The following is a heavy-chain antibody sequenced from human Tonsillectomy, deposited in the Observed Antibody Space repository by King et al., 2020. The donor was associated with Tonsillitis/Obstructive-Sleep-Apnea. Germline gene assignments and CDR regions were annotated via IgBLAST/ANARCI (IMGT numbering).Heavy chain of an antibody. J-gene: IGHJ4*02. D-gene: IGHD2-15*01. Sequence: VQLVESGGGLVQPGGSLRLSCAASGFTFSSYEMNWVRQAPGKGLEWVSYISSSGSTIYYADSVKGRFTISRDNAKNSLYLQMNSLRAEDTAVYYCARDKGGDPDIPFDYWGQGTLVTVSS. V-gene: IGHV3-48*03. CDR3: ARDKGGDPDIPFDY. CDR1: GFTFSSYE. CDR2: ISSSGSTI.